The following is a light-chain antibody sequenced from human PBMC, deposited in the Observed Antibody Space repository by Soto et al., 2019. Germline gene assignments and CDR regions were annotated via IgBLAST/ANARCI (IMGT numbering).Light chain of an antibody. CDR1: SSDIGGYNY. V-gene: IGLV2-14*03. CDR2: DVS. Sequence: QSVLTQPASVSGSPGQSITISCTGTSSDIGGYNYVSWYQQHPGKVPKLIIYDVSNRSSGVSNRFSGSKSGNAASLTISGLQAEDEADYYCSSYTSTSTLYVFGTGTKLTVL. J-gene: IGLJ1*01. CDR3: SSYTSTSTLYV.